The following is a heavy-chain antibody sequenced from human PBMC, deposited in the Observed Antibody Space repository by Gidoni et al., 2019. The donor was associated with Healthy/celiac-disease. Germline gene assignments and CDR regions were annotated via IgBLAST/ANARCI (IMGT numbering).Heavy chain of an antibody. D-gene: IGHD6-13*01. J-gene: IGHJ5*02. CDR1: GDSICSYY. Sequence: QVQLQESGPGLAQPSETLSLTCTVHGDSICSYYWSWIRQPPGKGLEWIGCIYCRGSATYNPSLESRVTMSVDACKHQFSLELSSVAAADTAVYYCAIGGDGSSWYHWFDPWGQGTLVTVSS. CDR2: IYCRGSA. V-gene: IGHV4-59*01. CDR3: AIGGDGSSWYHWFDP.